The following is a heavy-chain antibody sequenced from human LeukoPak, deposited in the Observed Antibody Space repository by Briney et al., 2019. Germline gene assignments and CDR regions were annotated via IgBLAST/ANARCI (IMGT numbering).Heavy chain of an antibody. CDR3: ARDSGWYEVLH. CDR1: GFTFSSYW. D-gene: IGHD6-19*01. J-gene: IGHJ4*02. V-gene: IGHV3-7*03. Sequence: EGSLRLSCAASGFTFSSYWVSWVRQTPGKGLEWVANIKKDGSEKYYVDSVKGRFTISRDNAQNSLYLQMNSLRAEDTAVYYCARDSGWYEVLHWGQGTLVTVSS. CDR2: IKKDGSEK.